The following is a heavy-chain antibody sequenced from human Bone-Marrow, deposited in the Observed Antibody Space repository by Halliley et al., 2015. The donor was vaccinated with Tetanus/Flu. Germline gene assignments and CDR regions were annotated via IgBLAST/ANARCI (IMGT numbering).Heavy chain of an antibody. Sequence: SLRLSCAASGFTFSSYWMSWVRQAPGRGLEWVAHTKQDGSEKHYLDSVKGRFTISRDNAKRTLDLQMNSLTGEDTAVYYCARVSEGYYYYGMDGWGQGTTVTVSS. CDR2: TKQDGSEK. CDR3: ARVSEGYYYYGMDG. J-gene: IGHJ6*02. V-gene: IGHV3-7*03. CDR1: GFTFSSYW.